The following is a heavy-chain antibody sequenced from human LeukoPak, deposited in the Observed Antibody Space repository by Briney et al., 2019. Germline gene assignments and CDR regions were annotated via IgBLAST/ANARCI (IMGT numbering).Heavy chain of an antibody. D-gene: IGHD3-22*01. CDR3: APSSYYDSSGLFDY. CDR1: GFTFSSYW. V-gene: IGHV3-74*01. J-gene: IGHJ4*02. CDR2: INSDGSST. Sequence: GGSLRLSCAASGFTFSSYWMHWVRQAPGKGLVWVSRINSDGSSTSYADSVKGRFTISRDNSKNTLYLQMNSLRAEDTAVYYCAPSSYYDSSGLFDYWGQGTLVTVSS.